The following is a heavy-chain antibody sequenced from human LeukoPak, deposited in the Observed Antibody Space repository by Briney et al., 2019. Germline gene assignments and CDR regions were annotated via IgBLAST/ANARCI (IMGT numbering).Heavy chain of an antibody. CDR1: GGSISSSSYY. CDR3: ARLSRILEENFDY. J-gene: IGHJ4*02. Sequence: SETLSLTCTVSGGSISSSSYYWGRIRQPPGQGLEWIGSSYYSGSTYYNPSLKSRVTISVDTSKHQFSLKLSSVTAADTAVYYCARLSRILEENFDYWGQGTLVTVSS. D-gene: IGHD2-15*01. V-gene: IGHV4-39*01. CDR2: SYYSGST.